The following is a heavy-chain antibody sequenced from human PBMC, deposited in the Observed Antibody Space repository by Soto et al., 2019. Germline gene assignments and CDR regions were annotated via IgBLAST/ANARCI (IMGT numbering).Heavy chain of an antibody. V-gene: IGHV1-69*01. CDR2: IIPIFGIG. J-gene: IGHJ6*02. Sequence: QVQLVQSGAEVKKPGSSVKVSCKASGGTFNRYAISWVRQAPGQGLEWMGGIIPIFGIGNDAQRFQGRVTITADESTGTAYMELSSLRSEDTGVYYCARSAITLFGVVSIPPQYYSEMEVWGQGTTVNVSS. CDR1: GGTFNRYA. CDR3: ARSAITLFGVVSIPPQYYSEMEV. D-gene: IGHD3-3*01.